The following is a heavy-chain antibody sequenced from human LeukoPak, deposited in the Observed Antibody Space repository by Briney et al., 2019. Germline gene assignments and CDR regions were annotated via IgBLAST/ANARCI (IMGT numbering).Heavy chain of an antibody. J-gene: IGHJ4*02. D-gene: IGHD6-6*01. CDR2: ISGSGGST. CDR1: GFTFSSYA. V-gene: IGHV3-23*01. Sequence: GGSLRLSCAASGFTFSSYAMSWVRQAPGKGLEWVSAISGSGGSTYYADSVKGRFTISRDNSKNTLYLQMNSLRAEDTAVYYCAKRRGFGRGSIDYFDYWGQGTLVTVSS. CDR3: AKRRGFGRGSIDYFDY.